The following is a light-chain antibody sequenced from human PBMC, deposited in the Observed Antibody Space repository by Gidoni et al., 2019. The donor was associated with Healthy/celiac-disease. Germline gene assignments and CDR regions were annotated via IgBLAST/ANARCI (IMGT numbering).Light chain of an antibody. CDR2: GAS. Sequence: EIVMTHSPATLSVSPGERATLSCRASQSVSSNLAWYQQKPGQAPRLLIYGASTRATGIPARFSGSGSGTEFTLTISILQSEDFAVYYCQQYNNWHTFGPGTKVDIK. V-gene: IGKV3-15*01. CDR1: QSVSSN. CDR3: QQYNNWHT. J-gene: IGKJ3*01.